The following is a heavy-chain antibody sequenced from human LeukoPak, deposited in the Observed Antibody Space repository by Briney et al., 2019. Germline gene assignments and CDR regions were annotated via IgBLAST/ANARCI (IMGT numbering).Heavy chain of an antibody. CDR2: IYYSGTT. CDR3: ARASGSYFGNWFDP. D-gene: IGHD1-26*01. CDR1: GYSISSGYY. V-gene: IGHV4-38-2*02. J-gene: IGHJ5*02. Sequence: SETLSLTCSVSGYSISSGYYWGWIRQAPGKGLEWIATIYYSGTTYYNLSLKSRVTISVDTSKNQFSLKLTSVTAADTAVYYCARASGSYFGNWFDPWGQGTLVTVSS.